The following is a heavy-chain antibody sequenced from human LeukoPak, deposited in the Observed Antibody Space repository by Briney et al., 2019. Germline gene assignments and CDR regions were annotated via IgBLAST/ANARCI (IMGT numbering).Heavy chain of an antibody. D-gene: IGHD3-10*01. V-gene: IGHV3-23*01. CDR1: GFTFSMYG. Sequence: GGSLRLSCVVSGFTFSMYGMAWLRLAPGKGLEWVSSTSDSGRNIYYADSVKGRFTISRDNSKNTLYLQMNSLRAEDTAVYYCAKDRNYYGSGSYRFDYWGQGTLVTVSS. J-gene: IGHJ4*02. CDR2: TSDSGRNI. CDR3: AKDRNYYGSGSYRFDY.